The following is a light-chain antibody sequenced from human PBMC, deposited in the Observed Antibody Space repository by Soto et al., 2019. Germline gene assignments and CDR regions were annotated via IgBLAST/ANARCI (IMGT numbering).Light chain of an antibody. V-gene: IGKV1-39*01. CDR2: AAS. J-gene: IGKJ1*01. Sequence: TKNYRASQTVNTYLHWYQQKPGKAPKLLIYAASNLQSGVPSRFSGSGSGPNITHSLSSLKPADFPTHSCQQGYSNPWTCGQGTKVDIK. CDR1: QTVNTY. CDR3: QQGYSNPWT.